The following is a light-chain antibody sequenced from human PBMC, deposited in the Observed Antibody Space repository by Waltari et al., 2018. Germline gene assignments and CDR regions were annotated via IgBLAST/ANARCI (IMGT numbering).Light chain of an antibody. CDR2: GAS. CDR3: QHYVRLPAT. Sequence: EILLTQSPGTLSLSPGERATLSCRASQSVTRALAWYQQKPGQAPRLLIYGASNRAAGIPDRFSGSGYGSDFSLTISRLEPEDFAVYYCQHYVRLPATFGQGTKVEIK. V-gene: IGKV3-20*01. CDR1: QSVTRAL. J-gene: IGKJ1*01.